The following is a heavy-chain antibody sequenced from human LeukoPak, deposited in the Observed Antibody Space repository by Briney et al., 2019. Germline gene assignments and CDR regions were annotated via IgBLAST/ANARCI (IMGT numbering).Heavy chain of an antibody. V-gene: IGHV4-59*01. J-gene: IGHJ5*02. CDR3: ARGMGSFSP. Sequence: SETLSLTCTVSGGSISIYYWSWIRQPPGKGLEWIGYIYYSGSTNYNPSLKSRVTISVDTSKNQFSLKLSSVTAADTAVYYRARGMGSFSPWGHGTLVIVSS. CDR2: IYYSGST. CDR1: GGSISIYY. D-gene: IGHD2-15*01.